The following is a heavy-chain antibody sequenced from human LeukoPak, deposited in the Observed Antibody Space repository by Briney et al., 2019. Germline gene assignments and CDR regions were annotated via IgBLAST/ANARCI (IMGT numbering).Heavy chain of an antibody. Sequence: SVKVSCKASGGTFSSYAISWVRQAPGQGLEWMGGIIPIFGTANYAQKFQGRVTITADKSTSTAYMELSSLRSEDTAVYYCARFHGGSGYLDYWGQGTLVTVSS. V-gene: IGHV1-69*06. CDR3: ARFHGGSGYLDY. CDR1: GGTFSSYA. CDR2: IIPIFGTA. J-gene: IGHJ4*02. D-gene: IGHD2-15*01.